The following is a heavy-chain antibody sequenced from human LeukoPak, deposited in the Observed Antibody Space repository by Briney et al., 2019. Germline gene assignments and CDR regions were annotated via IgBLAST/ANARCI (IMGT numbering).Heavy chain of an antibody. CDR1: GFTFSSYA. CDR3: ALMDSSGYY. V-gene: IGHV3-30-3*01. J-gene: IGHJ4*02. Sequence: GRSLRLPCAASGFTFSSYAMHWVRQAPGKGLEWVATISYDGSNKYYADSVKGRFTISRDNSKNTLYLQMNSLRAEDTAVYYCALMDSSGYYWGQGTLVTVSS. D-gene: IGHD3-22*01. CDR2: ISYDGSNK.